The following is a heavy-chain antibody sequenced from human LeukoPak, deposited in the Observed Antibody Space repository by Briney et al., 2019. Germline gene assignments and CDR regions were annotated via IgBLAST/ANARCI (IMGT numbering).Heavy chain of an antibody. Sequence: PGGSLRLSCAASGFTFSSYAMQWVRQAPGTGLEWVAVISYDGSTKYYADSVKGRFTISRDNSKNTLYLQMNSLRAEDTAVYYCARGLGSGSGYFGGGYWGQGTLVTVSS. CDR1: GFTFSSYA. CDR3: ARGLGSGSGYFGGGY. J-gene: IGHJ4*02. D-gene: IGHD3-22*01. V-gene: IGHV3-30*04. CDR2: ISYDGSTK.